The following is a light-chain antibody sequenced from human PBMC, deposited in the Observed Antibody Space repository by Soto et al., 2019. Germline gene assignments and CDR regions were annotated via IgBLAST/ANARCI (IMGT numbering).Light chain of an antibody. V-gene: IGKV1-5*01. CDR2: SAS. Sequence: DIQMTQSPSTLSASVGDRVIITCRASQSISTWLAWYQQKPGEGPKLLIYSASTLQSGVPSRFSGSGSGTEFTLTISALEPAAFATYYCQQYDGNFGGGTKVEIK. CDR1: QSISTW. CDR3: QQYDGN. J-gene: IGKJ4*01.